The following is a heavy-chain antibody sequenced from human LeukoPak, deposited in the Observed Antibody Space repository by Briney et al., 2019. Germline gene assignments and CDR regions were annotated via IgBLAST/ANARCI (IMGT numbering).Heavy chain of an antibody. CDR3: ATERSGSYSVY. CDR1: GYTFTSYD. V-gene: IGHV1-8*02. D-gene: IGHD1-26*01. Sequence: GASVKVSCKASGYTFTSYDINWVRQATGQGLEWMGWMNPNSGNTGYAQKFQGRVTMTEDTSTDTAYMELSSLRSEDTAVYYCATERSGSYSVYWGQGTLVTVSS. CDR2: MNPNSGNT. J-gene: IGHJ4*02.